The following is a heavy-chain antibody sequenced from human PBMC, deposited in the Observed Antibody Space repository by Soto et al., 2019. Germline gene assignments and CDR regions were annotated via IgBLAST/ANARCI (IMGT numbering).Heavy chain of an antibody. Sequence: GESLKISCKGSGYSFIDYWIGWVRQVPGKGLGWMGGIYPGDSDSRYSPSFQGQVTISADNSISTAYLQWSSLKASDTAMYYCARLDSGSYPYYYYYGMDVWGQGTTVTVSS. J-gene: IGHJ6*02. V-gene: IGHV5-51*01. CDR1: GYSFIDYW. CDR3: ARLDSGSYPYYYYYGMDV. D-gene: IGHD1-26*01. CDR2: IYPGDSDS.